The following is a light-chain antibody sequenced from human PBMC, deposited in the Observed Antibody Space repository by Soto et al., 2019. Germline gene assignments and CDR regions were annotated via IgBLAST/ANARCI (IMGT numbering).Light chain of an antibody. CDR2: DAS. J-gene: IGKJ1*01. Sequence: DIQMTKPPSTLSASVGDRVTITCRASQSISSWLAWYQQKPGKAPKLLIYDASTLESGVPSRFSGGGTGTEFTLTISSLQPDDFATYYCQQYNTYSTFGQGTKVDIK. CDR3: QQYNTYST. CDR1: QSISSW. V-gene: IGKV1-5*01.